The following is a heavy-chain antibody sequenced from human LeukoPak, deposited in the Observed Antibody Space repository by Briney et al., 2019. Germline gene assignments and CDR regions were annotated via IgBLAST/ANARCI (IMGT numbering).Heavy chain of an antibody. CDR1: GGSISSYY. D-gene: IGHD6-13*01. CDR2: LYYSGST. Sequence: SETLSLTCTVSGGSISSYYWSWIRQPPGKGLEWIGYLYYSGSTNYNPSLKSRVTISVDTSKNQFSLMLSSVTAADTAVYYCARSDPGIAAAPFDYWGQGTLVTVSS. CDR3: ARSDPGIAAAPFDY. J-gene: IGHJ4*02. V-gene: IGHV4-59*01.